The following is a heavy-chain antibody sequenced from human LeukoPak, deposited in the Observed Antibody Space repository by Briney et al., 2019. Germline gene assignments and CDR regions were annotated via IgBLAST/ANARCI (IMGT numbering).Heavy chain of an antibody. V-gene: IGHV3-49*04. CDR2: IRSKAYGGTT. Sequence: QPGRSLRLSCTASGFTFGDYAMSCVRQAPGKGLEWVGFIRSKAYGGTTEYAASVKGRFTISRDDSKSIVYLQMNSLKTEDTAVYYCTRGPFSSWYVAGDYFDYWGQGTLVTVSS. J-gene: IGHJ4*02. CDR3: TRGPFSSWYVAGDYFDY. CDR1: GFTFGDYA. D-gene: IGHD6-13*01.